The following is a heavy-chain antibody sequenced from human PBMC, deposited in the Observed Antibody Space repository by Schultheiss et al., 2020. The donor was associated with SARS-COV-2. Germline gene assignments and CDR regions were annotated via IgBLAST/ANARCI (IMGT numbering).Heavy chain of an antibody. CDR1: GGSISSGDYY. CDR2: IYYSVST. D-gene: IGHD1-26*01. V-gene: IGHV4-30-4*01. Sequence: LRLSCTVSGGSISSGDYYWSWIRQPPGKGLEWIGYIYYSVSTYYNPSLKSRVTISVDTSKNQFSLKLSSVTAADTAVYYCARGVEWELLLGFWGQGTLVTVSS. J-gene: IGHJ4*02. CDR3: ARGVEWELLLGF.